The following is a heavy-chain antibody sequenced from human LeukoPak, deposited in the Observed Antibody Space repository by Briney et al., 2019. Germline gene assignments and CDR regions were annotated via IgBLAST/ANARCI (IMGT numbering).Heavy chain of an antibody. CDR2: ISFSGTTT. V-gene: IGHV3-23*01. CDR1: GFTVSSNY. J-gene: IGHJ4*02. Sequence: GGSLRLSCAASGFTVSSNYMSWVRQAPGKGLEWVSGISFSGTTTYYADSVKGRFTVSRDNSKNTLYLQMDGLRAEDTAVYYCARDPTELQLLSYYFDYWGQGTLVAVSS. CDR3: ARDPTELQLLSYYFDY. D-gene: IGHD2-2*01.